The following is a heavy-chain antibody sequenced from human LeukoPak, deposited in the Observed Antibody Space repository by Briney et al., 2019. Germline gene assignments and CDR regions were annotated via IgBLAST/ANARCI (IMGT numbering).Heavy chain of an antibody. J-gene: IGHJ3*02. CDR2: IYSGGST. CDR3: ARDRRGPRYDSSGYYYPYAFDI. D-gene: IGHD3-22*01. V-gene: IGHV3-53*01. Sequence: GVSLRLYCAASGFTVSSNYMRWLRQAPGHGLVGVLVIYSGGSTYYADPVDGGFTISRDNAKNSLYLPMNSLRAEDTAVYYCARDRRGPRYDSSGYYYPYAFDIWGQGTMVTVSS. CDR1: GFTVSSNY.